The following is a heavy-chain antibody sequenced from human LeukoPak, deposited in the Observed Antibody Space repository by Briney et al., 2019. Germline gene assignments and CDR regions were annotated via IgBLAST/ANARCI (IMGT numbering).Heavy chain of an antibody. V-gene: IGHV3-30-3*01. Sequence: GGSLRLSCAASGFTFSSYAMHWVRQAPGKGLEWVAVISYDGSNKYYADSVKGRFTISRDNSKNTLYLQMNSLRAEDTAVYYCARDSSDIVVVPAAMGGDAFDIWGQGTMVTVSS. CDR1: GFTFSSYA. J-gene: IGHJ3*02. CDR3: ARDSSDIVVVPAAMGGDAFDI. D-gene: IGHD2-2*01. CDR2: ISYDGSNK.